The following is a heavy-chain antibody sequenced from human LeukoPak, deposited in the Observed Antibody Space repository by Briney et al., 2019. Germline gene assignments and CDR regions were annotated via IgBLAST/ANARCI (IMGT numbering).Heavy chain of an antibody. CDR2: MSGSGYRI. CDR3: AREGSSYAPSQPFFFDY. V-gene: IGHV3-48*03. Sequence: PGGSLRLSCAASGFTFSSYDMNWVRQAPGKGLEWISYMSGSGYRIYYAGFVKGRFTTSRDNAKKSLYLQMNSLRAEDTAVYYCAREGSSYAPSQPFFFDYWGQGTLVTVSS. D-gene: IGHD3-10*01. CDR1: GFTFSSYD. J-gene: IGHJ4*02.